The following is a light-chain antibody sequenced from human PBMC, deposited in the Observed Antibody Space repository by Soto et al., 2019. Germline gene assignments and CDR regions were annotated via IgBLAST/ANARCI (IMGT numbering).Light chain of an antibody. CDR3: QQYYSYPRT. Sequence: AIRMTQSPSSLSASTGDRVTITCRASQGISSNLAWYQQKPGKAPKLLIFAASTLQSGVPSRFSGSGSVTDFTLTISCLQSEDFATYYSQQYYSYPRTFGQGTKVEIK. CDR2: AAS. CDR1: QGISSN. J-gene: IGKJ1*01. V-gene: IGKV1-8*01.